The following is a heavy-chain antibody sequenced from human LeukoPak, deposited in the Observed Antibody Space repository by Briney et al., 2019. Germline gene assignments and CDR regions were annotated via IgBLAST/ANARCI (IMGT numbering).Heavy chain of an antibody. V-gene: IGHV4-4*07. D-gene: IGHD1-26*01. CDR1: GDSISGYY. CDR2: IYTSGST. CDR3: ARARGGSGSYGHFDS. Sequence: PETLSLTCTVSGDSISGYYWTWIRQPAGKGLEWIGRIYTSGSTNYNPSLKSRVTMSVDTSKNQFSLKMSSLTAADTAMYYCARARGGSGSYGHFDSWGQGTLVTVSS. J-gene: IGHJ4*02.